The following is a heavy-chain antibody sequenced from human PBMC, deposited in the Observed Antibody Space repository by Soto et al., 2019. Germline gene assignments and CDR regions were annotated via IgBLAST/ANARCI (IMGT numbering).Heavy chain of an antibody. CDR2: MNPNSGET. D-gene: IGHD2-15*01. CDR1: GYTFSDYD. CDR3: ARVAVAARPRWYNWFDP. J-gene: IGHJ5*02. Sequence: ASVKVSCKTSGYTFSDYDINWVRQATGQGLEWIGWMNPNSGETGYAQKFQGRVTMTRSVSLTTAYLELSSLRSEDTAVYYCARVAVAARPRWYNWFDPWGQGTLVTVPS. V-gene: IGHV1-8*02.